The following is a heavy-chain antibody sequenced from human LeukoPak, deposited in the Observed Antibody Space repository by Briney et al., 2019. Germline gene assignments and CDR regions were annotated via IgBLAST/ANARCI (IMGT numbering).Heavy chain of an antibody. CDR3: GRDYGAYYYGMDV. CDR2: VSFDGSYK. J-gene: IGHJ6*02. V-gene: IGHV3-30*03. D-gene: IGHD3-10*01. Sequence: GGSLRLSCAVSGFTFSNYGMHWVRQAPGYGPEWVAVVSFDGSYKYYADSVKGRFTISRDNSKNTLYLQMNSLRVEDTAVYYCGRDYGAYYYGMDVWGQGTTVTVSS. CDR1: GFTFSNYG.